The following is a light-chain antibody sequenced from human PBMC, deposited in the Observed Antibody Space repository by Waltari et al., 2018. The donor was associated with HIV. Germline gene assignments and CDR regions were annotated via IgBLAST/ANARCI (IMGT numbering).Light chain of an antibody. CDR1: NIGSKS. J-gene: IGLJ1*01. CDR3: QVWDSSSDAYV. Sequence: SYVLAQPPSVSVAPGKTARITCGGNNIGSKSVHWYQQKTGQAPVGDIYYESDRPSGIPERFSVSNSGNTATRTISRVEAGDEADYYCQVWDSSSDAYVFGTGTKVTVL. V-gene: IGLV3-21*04. CDR2: YES.